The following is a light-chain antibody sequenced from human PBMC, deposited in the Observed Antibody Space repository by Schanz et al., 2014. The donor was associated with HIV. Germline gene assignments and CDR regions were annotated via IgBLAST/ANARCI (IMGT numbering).Light chain of an antibody. CDR1: QSVSSSY. J-gene: IGKJ4*01. CDR3: QYFGNSGGT. V-gene: IGKV3-20*01. CDR2: GAS. Sequence: EIVLTQSPGTLSLSPGERATLSCRASQSVSSSYLAWYLQKPGQAPRLLIYGASSRATGIPDRFSGTGSGTDFTLTISSLEPEDFAVYYCQYFGNSGGTFGGGTKVEIK.